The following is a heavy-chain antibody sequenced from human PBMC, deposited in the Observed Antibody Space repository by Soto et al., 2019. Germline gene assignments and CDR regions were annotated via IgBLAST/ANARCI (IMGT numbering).Heavy chain of an antibody. Sequence: GGSLRLSCAASGFTFSSYAMSWVRQAPGKGLEWVSAISGSGGSTYYADSVKGRFTISRDNSKNTLYLQMNSLRAEDTAVYYCAKAPSTMVRDPYYYYGMDVWGQGTTVTVSS. CDR1: GFTFSSYA. CDR3: AKAPSTMVRDPYYYYGMDV. CDR2: ISGSGGST. J-gene: IGHJ6*02. V-gene: IGHV3-23*01. D-gene: IGHD3-10*01.